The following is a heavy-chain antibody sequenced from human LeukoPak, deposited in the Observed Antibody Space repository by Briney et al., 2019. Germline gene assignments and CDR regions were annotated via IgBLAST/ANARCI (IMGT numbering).Heavy chain of an antibody. D-gene: IGHD1-20*01. CDR1: DYSISSGYY. V-gene: IGHV4-38-2*02. CDR3: ARDGISGTTVFDI. Sequence: LETLSLTCTVSDYSISSGYYWGWIRQPPGKGLEWIGTTHHSGSTYYNPSLKSRVTISVDTSKNQFSLKLSSVTAADTAVYFCARDGISGTTVFDIWGQGTMVTVSS. J-gene: IGHJ3*02. CDR2: THHSGST.